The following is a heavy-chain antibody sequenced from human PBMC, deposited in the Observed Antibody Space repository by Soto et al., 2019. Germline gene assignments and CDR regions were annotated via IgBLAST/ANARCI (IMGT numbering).Heavy chain of an antibody. CDR1: GGSITNYY. CDR2: IKYNGDS. D-gene: IGHD1-26*01. Sequence: QVQLQESGPGLVKPSETLSLTCTVSGGSITNYYCSWFRQPPGKGLGWIGYIKYNGDSAYNLSLNRRDTMSIDTSKTQFSLMLESVTATDTAVYYCARHGVGSTHGLVDVWGQGTTVIVSS. CDR3: ARHGVGSTHGLVDV. J-gene: IGHJ6*02. V-gene: IGHV4-59*08.